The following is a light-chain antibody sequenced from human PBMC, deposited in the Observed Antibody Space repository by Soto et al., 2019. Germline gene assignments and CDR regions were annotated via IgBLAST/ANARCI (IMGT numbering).Light chain of an antibody. CDR2: TTS. CDR1: ESVTSSC. V-gene: IGKV3-20*01. J-gene: IGKJ3*01. Sequence: EIVLTQSPGTLSLSPGERATLSCTASESVTSSCLAWYQRKAGQAPRLLIHTTSTRATDIPDRFSGSGSGTDFTLTISRLEPEDFAVYYCQQCGGSPLFSFGPGTKVDIK. CDR3: QQCGGSPLFS.